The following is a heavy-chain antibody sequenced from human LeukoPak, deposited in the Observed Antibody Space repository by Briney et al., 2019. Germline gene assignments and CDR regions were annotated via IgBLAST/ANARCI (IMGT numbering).Heavy chain of an antibody. CDR3: ARDRRRTVVNGNFDY. CDR1: GFTFSSYA. CDR2: ISYDGSNK. J-gene: IGHJ4*02. D-gene: IGHD4-23*01. V-gene: IGHV3-30*04. Sequence: GGSLRLSCAASGFTFSSYAMHWVRQAPGKGLEWVAVISYDGSNKYYADSVKGRFTISRDNSKNTLYLQMNSLRAEDTAVYYCARDRRRTVVNGNFDYWGQGTLVTVSS.